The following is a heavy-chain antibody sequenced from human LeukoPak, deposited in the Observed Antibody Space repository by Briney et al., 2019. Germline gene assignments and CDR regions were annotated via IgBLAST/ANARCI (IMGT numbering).Heavy chain of an antibody. J-gene: IGHJ5*02. CDR2: IYYSGST. Sequence: PSQTLSLTCTVSGGSISSGGYYWSWIRQHPGKGLEWIGYIYYSGSTYYNLSLKSRVTISVDTSKNQFSLKLSSVTAADTAVYYCASEYSSSNWLDPWGQGTLVTVSS. CDR1: GGSISSGGYY. D-gene: IGHD6-6*01. CDR3: ASEYSSSNWLDP. V-gene: IGHV4-31*03.